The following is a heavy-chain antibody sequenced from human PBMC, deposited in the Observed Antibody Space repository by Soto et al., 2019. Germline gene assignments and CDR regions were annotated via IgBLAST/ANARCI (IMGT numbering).Heavy chain of an antibody. Sequence: PEGSLKLTCVDSGFNFSSYDIHWVRQAPGKGLEWVALISTDGTEKHYPGSVRGRFTISRDNSKNTLYLQMNSLKTEDTAVYNSSSWYNYYGMDVWGQGTTVTVSS. CDR2: ISTDGTEK. D-gene: IGHD6-13*01. CDR1: GFNFSSYD. V-gene: IGHV3-30*14. J-gene: IGHJ6*02. CDR3: SSWYNYYGMDV.